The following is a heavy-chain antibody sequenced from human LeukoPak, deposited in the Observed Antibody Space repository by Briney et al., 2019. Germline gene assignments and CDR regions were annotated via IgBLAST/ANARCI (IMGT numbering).Heavy chain of an antibody. Sequence: PGGSLRLSCAASGFTLSNHWMSWVPQAPGKGREWVANIKQDGSEKYYVDSVKGRFTISRDNAKNSLYLQMNSLRAEDTAVYYCARARGYYGSGFFDHWGQGTLVAVSS. CDR3: ARARGYYGSGFFDH. J-gene: IGHJ4*02. V-gene: IGHV3-7*05. D-gene: IGHD3-10*01. CDR1: GFTLSNHW. CDR2: IKQDGSEK.